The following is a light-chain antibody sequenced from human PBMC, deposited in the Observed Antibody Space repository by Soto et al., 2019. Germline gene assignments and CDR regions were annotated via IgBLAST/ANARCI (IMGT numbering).Light chain of an antibody. CDR3: QSYDSSLSASYV. Sequence: QSALTQPRSVSGSPGQSVTISCTGTNSDVGRYNFVSWYQQLPGKAPKLLISAVSQRPSGVPDRFSGSKSGTSASLAITGLQAEDEADYYCQSYDSSLSASYVFGGGTKLT. CDR2: AVS. CDR1: NSDVGRYNF. J-gene: IGLJ1*01. V-gene: IGLV2-11*01.